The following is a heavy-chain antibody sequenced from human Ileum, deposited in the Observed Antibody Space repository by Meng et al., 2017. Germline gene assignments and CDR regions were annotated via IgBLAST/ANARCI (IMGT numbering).Heavy chain of an antibody. V-gene: IGHV4-61*08. CDR1: GGSVSTSDYQ. D-gene: IGHD7-27*01. CDR3: ARDHWGSLDY. Sequence: QWQLQESGPGLVRPSETLSLICTVSGGSVSTSDYQWGWIRQPPGKGLEWIGYAGTNYNPSLKSRVTISVDTSKRQFSLKLTSVTAADTAAYYCARDHWGSLDYWGQGILVTVSS. J-gene: IGHJ4*02. CDR2: AGT.